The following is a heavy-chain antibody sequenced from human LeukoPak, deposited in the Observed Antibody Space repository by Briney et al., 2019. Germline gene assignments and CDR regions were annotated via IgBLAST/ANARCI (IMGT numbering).Heavy chain of an antibody. Sequence: ASVKVSCKVSGYTLTELSMHWVRQAPGKGLEWMGGFDPEDGETIYAQKFQGRVTMTEDTSTDTAYMELSSLGSEDTAVYYCATVGPGRRWFDPWGQGTLVTVSS. CDR1: GYTLTELS. CDR3: ATVGPGRRWFDP. V-gene: IGHV1-24*01. J-gene: IGHJ5*02. CDR2: FDPEDGET.